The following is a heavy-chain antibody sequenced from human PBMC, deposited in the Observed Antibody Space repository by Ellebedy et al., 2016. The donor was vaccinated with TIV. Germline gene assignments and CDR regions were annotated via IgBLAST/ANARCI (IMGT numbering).Heavy chain of an antibody. J-gene: IGHJ4*02. CDR2: IYYSGST. D-gene: IGHD6-13*01. CDR3: ARHSAGIKAHDY. V-gene: IGHV4-59*08. Sequence: MPSETLSLTCTVSGGSISSYYWSWIRQPPGKGLEWIGYIYYSGSTNYNASLKSRVTISVDTSKNQFSLKLRSVIAADTAVYYCARHSAGIKAHDYWGQGTLVTVSS. CDR1: GGSISSYY.